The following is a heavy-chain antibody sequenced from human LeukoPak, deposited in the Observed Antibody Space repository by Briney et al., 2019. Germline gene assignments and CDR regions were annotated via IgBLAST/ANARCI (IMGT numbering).Heavy chain of an antibody. CDR1: GGSISRSSYY. CDR2: IYYSGST. V-gene: IGHV4-39*07. CDR3: ARGMVYDLELWQNWDY. J-gene: IGHJ4*02. Sequence: SETLSLTCTVSGGSISRSSYYWGWIRQPPGKGLEWIGSIYYSGSTYYNPSLKSRVTISVDTSKNQFSLKLSSVTAADTAVYYCARGMVYDLELWQNWDYWGQGTLVTVSS. D-gene: IGHD5/OR15-5a*01.